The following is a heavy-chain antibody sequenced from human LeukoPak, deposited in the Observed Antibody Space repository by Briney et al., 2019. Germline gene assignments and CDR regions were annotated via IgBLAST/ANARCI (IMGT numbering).Heavy chain of an antibody. D-gene: IGHD3-10*01. Sequence: LETLSLTCTVSGGSISSSSYYWGWIRQPPGKGLEWIGSIYYSGSTYYNPSLKSRVTISVDTSKNQFSLKLSSVTAADTAVYYCASFSGGFGFDYWGQGTLVTVSS. J-gene: IGHJ4*02. CDR3: ASFSGGFGFDY. CDR2: IYYSGST. V-gene: IGHV4-39*01. CDR1: GGSISSSSYY.